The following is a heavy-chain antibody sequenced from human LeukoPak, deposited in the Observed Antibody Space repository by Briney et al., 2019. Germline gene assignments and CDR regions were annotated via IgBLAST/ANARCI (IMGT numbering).Heavy chain of an antibody. CDR1: GGSISIYY. D-gene: IGHD3-3*01. Sequence: SETLSLTCTVSGGSISIYYWSWIRQPPGKGLEWIGYIYYSGSTNYNPSLESRVTISVDTSKNQFSLKLSSVTAADTAVYYCARSDTYDFWSGDDAFDIWGQGTMVTVSS. CDR3: ARSDTYDFWSGDDAFDI. J-gene: IGHJ3*02. CDR2: IYYSGST. V-gene: IGHV4-59*01.